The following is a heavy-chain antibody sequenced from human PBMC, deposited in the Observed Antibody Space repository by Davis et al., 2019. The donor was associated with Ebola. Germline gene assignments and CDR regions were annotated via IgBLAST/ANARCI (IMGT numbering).Heavy chain of an antibody. CDR2: IIPIFGTA. J-gene: IGHJ6*02. CDR3: ATVGYYDSSGYYYYYYYGMDV. V-gene: IGHV1-69*06. Sequence: SVKVSCKASGGTFSSYAISWVRQAPGQGLEWMGGIIPIFGTANYAQKFQGRVTMTEDTSTDTAYMELSSLRSEDTAVYYCATVGYYDSSGYYYYYYYGMDVWGQGTTVTVSS. D-gene: IGHD3-22*01. CDR1: GGTFSSYA.